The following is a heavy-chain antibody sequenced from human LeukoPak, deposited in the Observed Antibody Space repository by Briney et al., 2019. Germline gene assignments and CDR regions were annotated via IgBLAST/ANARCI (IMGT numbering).Heavy chain of an antibody. J-gene: IGHJ4*02. CDR2: ISSSSSTI. CDR1: GFTFSSYS. D-gene: IGHD5-18*01. V-gene: IGHV3-48*01. CDR3: ARDGIQLWPPGFDF. Sequence: GGSLRLSCAASGFTFSSYSMNWVRQAPGKGLEWVSYISSSSSTIYYADSVKGRFTISRDNAKNSLYLQMKSLRAEDTAVYYCARDGIQLWPPGFDFWGQGTLVTVSS.